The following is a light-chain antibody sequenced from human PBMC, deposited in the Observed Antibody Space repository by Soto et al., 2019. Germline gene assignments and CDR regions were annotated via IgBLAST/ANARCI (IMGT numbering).Light chain of an antibody. CDR3: AAWDDSLNGDVV. J-gene: IGLJ2*01. V-gene: IGLV1-44*01. CDR2: SNN. CDR1: SSNIGRNT. Sequence: QSVLTQPPSASGTPGQRVTISCSGSSSNIGRNTVNWYQQLPGTAPKLLIYSNNQRPSGVPDRFSGSKSGTSASLAISGLQFEDEDDYYCAAWDDSLNGDVVFGGGTKLTVL.